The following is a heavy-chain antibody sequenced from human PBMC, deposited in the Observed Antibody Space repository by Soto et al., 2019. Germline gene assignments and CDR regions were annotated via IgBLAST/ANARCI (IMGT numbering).Heavy chain of an antibody. Sequence: QVQLQESGPGLVKPSETLSLTCTVSGGSISSYYWSWIRQPPGKGLEWIGYIYYSGSTNYNPSLTHLPGPPHVTAHHWPSPPSRVAGGGGGGGGRGGGGGGGGGGGGISPWGPEGHYYYYYMDVWGKGTTVTVSS. CDR2: IYYSGST. V-gene: IGHV4-59*01. CDR1: GGSISSYY. CDR3: GGGGGGGGGGGISPWGPEGHYYYYYMDV. D-gene: IGHD1-1*01. J-gene: IGHJ6*03.